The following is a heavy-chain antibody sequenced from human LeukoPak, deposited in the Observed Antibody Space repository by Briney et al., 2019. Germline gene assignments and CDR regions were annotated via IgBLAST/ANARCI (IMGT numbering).Heavy chain of an antibody. J-gene: IGHJ6*03. CDR3: ARAQWLARGLYMDV. CDR1: GFTFSSYG. V-gene: IGHV3-23*01. Sequence: GGTLRLSCAASGFTFSSYGMSWVRQAPGKGLEWVSAISGSGGSTYYADSVKGRFTISRDNAKNSLYLQMNSLRAEDTAVYYCARAQWLARGLYMDVWGKGTTVTVSS. D-gene: IGHD6-19*01. CDR2: ISGSGGST.